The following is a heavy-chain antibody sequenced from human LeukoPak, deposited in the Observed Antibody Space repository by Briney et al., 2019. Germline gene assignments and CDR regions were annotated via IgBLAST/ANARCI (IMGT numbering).Heavy chain of an antibody. CDR2: IYYSGST. Sequence: SETLSLTCTVSGGSISSYYWSWIRQPPGKRLEWIGYIYYSGSTNYNPSLKGRVTISVDTSKNQFSLKLSSVTAADTAVYYCARISPLSIGAFDIWGQGTMVTVSS. J-gene: IGHJ3*02. V-gene: IGHV4-59*01. CDR3: ARISPLSIGAFDI. D-gene: IGHD3-16*02. CDR1: GGSISSYY.